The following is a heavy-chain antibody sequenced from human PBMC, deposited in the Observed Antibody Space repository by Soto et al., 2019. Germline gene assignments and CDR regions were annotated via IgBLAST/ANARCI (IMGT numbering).Heavy chain of an antibody. V-gene: IGHV4-34*01. D-gene: IGHD2-2*01. CDR3: ARGRYLLLLIAYCYHGREG. Sequence: SLTCAVDGGSPSGYYWSWIRQPPGKGLEWNGEINPSGSTNYNPSLTSRATISVNTSKNQFSLKLSSVTAADTAVYYCARGRYLLLLIAYCYHGREGWGQGTTV. CDR1: GGSPSGYY. J-gene: IGHJ6*02. CDR2: INPSGST.